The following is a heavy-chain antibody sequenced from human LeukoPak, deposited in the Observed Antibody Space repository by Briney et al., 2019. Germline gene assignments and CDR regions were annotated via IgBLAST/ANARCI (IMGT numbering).Heavy chain of an antibody. CDR1: GGSISSGSYY. J-gene: IGHJ3*02. V-gene: IGHV4-61*02. D-gene: IGHD3-3*01. CDR3: ARGRITIFGVPNDAFDI. CDR2: IYTSGST. Sequence: PSETLSLTCTVSGGSISSGSYYWSWIRQPAGKGLEWIGRIYTSGSTNYNPSLKSRVTISVDTSKNQFSLKLSSVTAADTAVYYCARGRITIFGVPNDAFDIWGQGTMVTVSS.